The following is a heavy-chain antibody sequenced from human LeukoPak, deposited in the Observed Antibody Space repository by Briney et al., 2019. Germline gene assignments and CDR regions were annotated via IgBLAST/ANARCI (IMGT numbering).Heavy chain of an antibody. J-gene: IGHJ5*02. CDR1: GFTFSSYW. Sequence: GGSLRLSCAASGFTFSSYWMSWVRQAPGKGLEWVANIKQDGSEKYYVDSVKGRFTTSRDNAKNSLYLQMNSLRAEDTAVYYCARLAVRGVIRKFWWFDPWGQGTLVTVSS. CDR2: IKQDGSEK. V-gene: IGHV3-7*03. D-gene: IGHD3-10*01. CDR3: ARLAVRGVIRKFWWFDP.